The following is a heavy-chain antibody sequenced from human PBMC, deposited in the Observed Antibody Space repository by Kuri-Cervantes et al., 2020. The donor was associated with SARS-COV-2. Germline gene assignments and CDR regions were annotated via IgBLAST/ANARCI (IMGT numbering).Heavy chain of an antibody. Sequence: GGSLRLSCAASGFTFSSYGMHWVRQAPGKGLEWVAVISYDGSNKYYADSVKGRFTISRDNSKNTLYLQMNSLRAEDTAVYYCAKHYCSSTSCSYYFDYWGQGTLVTVSS. D-gene: IGHD2-2*01. V-gene: IGHV3-30*18. CDR2: ISYDGSNK. J-gene: IGHJ4*02. CDR1: GFTFSSYG. CDR3: AKHYCSSTSCSYYFDY.